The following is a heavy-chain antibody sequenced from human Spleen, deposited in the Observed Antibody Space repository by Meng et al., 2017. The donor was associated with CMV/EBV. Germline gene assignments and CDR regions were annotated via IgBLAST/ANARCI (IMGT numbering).Heavy chain of an antibody. V-gene: IGHV3-23*01. Sequence: YALTWVRQAPGKGLEWVSAINGGGSRTYDADSMKGRCTISRDNSKSTVYVQMNSLRAEDTAVYYCAKGRACISTICYRGGADYFDSWGQGTLVTVSS. CDR2: INGGGSRT. CDR1: YA. D-gene: IGHD2-2*02. J-gene: IGHJ4*02. CDR3: AKGRACISTICYRGGADYFDS.